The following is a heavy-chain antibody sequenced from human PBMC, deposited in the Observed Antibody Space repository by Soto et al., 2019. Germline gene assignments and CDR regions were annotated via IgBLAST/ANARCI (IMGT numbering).Heavy chain of an antibody. J-gene: IGHJ4*02. CDR2: IFSNDEK. CDR1: GFSLSNARMG. V-gene: IGHV2-26*01. Sequence: SGPTLVNPTETLTLTCTVSGFSLSNARMGVSWIRQPPGKALEWLAHIFSNDEKSYSTSLKSRLTISKDTSKSQVVLTMTNMDPVDTATYYCARIRVEGHIVVVVAVFDYWGQGTLVTVSS. D-gene: IGHD2-15*01. CDR3: ARIRVEGHIVVVVAVFDY.